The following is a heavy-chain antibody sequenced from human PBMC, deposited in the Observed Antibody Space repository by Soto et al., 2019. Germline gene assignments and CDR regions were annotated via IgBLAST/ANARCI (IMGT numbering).Heavy chain of an antibody. CDR1: GFTLRTYA. D-gene: IGHD6-13*01. Sequence: GGSLRLSCAASGFTLRTYAMNWVRQAPGKGLEWVSGISTSGGDTYYADSVKGWFTISRDTSKNTLYLQMNGLRAEDTAVYFCAKGNLKQQLVSQPFDYWGQGTLVTVSS. CDR2: ISTSGGDT. J-gene: IGHJ4*02. V-gene: IGHV3-23*01. CDR3: AKGNLKQQLVSQPFDY.